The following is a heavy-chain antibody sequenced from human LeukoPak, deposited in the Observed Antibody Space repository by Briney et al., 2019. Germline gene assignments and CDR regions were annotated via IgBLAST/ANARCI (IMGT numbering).Heavy chain of an antibody. CDR2: ISSSSSYI. CDR1: GFTFSTHA. V-gene: IGHV3-21*01. Sequence: PGGSLRLSCAASGFTFSTHAMNWVRQAPGKGLEWVSSISSSSSYIYYADSVKGRFTISRDNAKNSLYLQMNSLRAEDTAVYYCAGDIAAAGTIDYWGQGTLVTVSS. CDR3: AGDIAAAGTIDY. J-gene: IGHJ4*02. D-gene: IGHD6-13*01.